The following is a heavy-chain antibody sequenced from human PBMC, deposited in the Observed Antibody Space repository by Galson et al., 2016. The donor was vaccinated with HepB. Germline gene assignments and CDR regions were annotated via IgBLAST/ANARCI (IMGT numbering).Heavy chain of an antibody. Sequence: SETLSLTCTVSGASISNYYWSWIRQPPGKRLEWIGYIYYNVRTNYNPSLKRRVTMSGDMSKNQISLNLRSVTAADTAIYYCACHHAGWFDPWGQGTLVTVSS. V-gene: IGHV4-59*01. D-gene: IGHD1-14*01. CDR3: ACHHAGWFDP. CDR1: GASISNYY. J-gene: IGHJ5*02. CDR2: IYYNVRT.